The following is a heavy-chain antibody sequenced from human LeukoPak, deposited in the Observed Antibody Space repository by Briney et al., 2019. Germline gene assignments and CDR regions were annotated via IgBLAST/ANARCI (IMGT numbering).Heavy chain of an antibody. CDR2: ISSSGSTI. CDR1: GFTFSSYE. D-gene: IGHD5-18*01. CDR3: ARESSGYSSTVDY. V-gene: IGHV3-48*03. J-gene: IGHJ4*02. Sequence: QPGGSLRLSCAASGFTFSSYEMNWVRQAPGKGLEWVSYISSSGSTIYYADSVKGRFTISRDNAKNSLYLQMNSLRAEDTAVYYCARESSGYSSTVDYWGQGTVVTVSS.